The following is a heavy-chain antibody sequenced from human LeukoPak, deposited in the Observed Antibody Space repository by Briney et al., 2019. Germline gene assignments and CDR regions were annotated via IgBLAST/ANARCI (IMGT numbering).Heavy chain of an antibody. J-gene: IGHJ4*02. D-gene: IGHD3-22*01. Sequence: PGGSLRLSCAASGFTFSSYAMSWVRQAPGKGLEWVSAISGSGGSTYYADSVKGRFTISRDNSKNTLYLHMNSLRAEDTAVYYCANSLHSYYYDSRDLLTTGVWGQGTLVTVSS. CDR3: ANSLHSYYYDSRDLLTTGV. CDR2: ISGSGGST. V-gene: IGHV3-23*01. CDR1: GFTFSSYA.